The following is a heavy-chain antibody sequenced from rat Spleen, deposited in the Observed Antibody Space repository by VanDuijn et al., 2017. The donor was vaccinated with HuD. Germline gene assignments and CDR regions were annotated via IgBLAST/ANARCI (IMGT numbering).Heavy chain of an antibody. V-gene: IGHV5-22*01. CDR3: ARFYDGYYHWYFDL. Sequence: EVQLVAFGGGSVQPGRSLKLSCAASGFTFRRFPMAWVRQGPTKGLEWVASISYEGSGTYYGDSVKGRFTISRDNAKSTLYLQMNSLRSEDTATYYCARFYDGYYHWYFDLWGPGTMVTVSS. D-gene: IGHD1-12*03. CDR1: GFTFRRFP. CDR2: ISYEGSGT. J-gene: IGHJ1*01.